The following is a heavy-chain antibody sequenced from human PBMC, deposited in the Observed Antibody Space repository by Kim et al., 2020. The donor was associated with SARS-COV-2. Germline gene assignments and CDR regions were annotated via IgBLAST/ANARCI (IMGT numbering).Heavy chain of an antibody. D-gene: IGHD5-18*01. CDR3: AREKRNGYSYYFSGMDV. CDR1: GGSIGSYY. J-gene: IGHJ6*02. V-gene: IGHV4-59*13. CDR2: IYYSGST. Sequence: SETLSLTCTVSGGSIGSYYWTWIRQPPGKGLEWIGYIYYSGSTNYSPSLKSRVTISVDTSKNQFSLKLSSVTAADTAVYFCAREKRNGYSYYFSGMDVWGQGTTVTVSS.